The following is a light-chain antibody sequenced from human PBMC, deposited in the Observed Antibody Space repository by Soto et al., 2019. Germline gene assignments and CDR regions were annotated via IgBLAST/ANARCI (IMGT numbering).Light chain of an antibody. Sequence: QSVLTQPAPVSGSPGQSITISCTGTSSDVGRYNYVSWYQQYPGRAPKLIIYEVTNRPSGVSDRFSGSKSGNVASLTISGLQAADEADYHCGSSKSTYVRIFGTGTKVTVL. V-gene: IGLV2-14*01. CDR1: SSDVGRYNY. CDR3: GSSKSTYVRI. CDR2: EVT. J-gene: IGLJ1*01.